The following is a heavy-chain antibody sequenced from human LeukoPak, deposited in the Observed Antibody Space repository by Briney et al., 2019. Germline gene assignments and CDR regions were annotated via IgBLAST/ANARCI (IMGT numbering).Heavy chain of an antibody. CDR1: GDSLFTDTVA. Sequence: SQTLSLTCAISGDSLFTDTVAWNWIRQSPSRGLEWLGRTYYRSKWSFEYAVSVKSRITIDADTSKNQFSLQLNSVTPEDTAMYYCARGKYTSFDNWGQGILVTVSS. CDR2: TYYRSKWSF. J-gene: IGHJ4*02. V-gene: IGHV6-1*01. D-gene: IGHD2-2*01. CDR3: ARGKYTSFDN.